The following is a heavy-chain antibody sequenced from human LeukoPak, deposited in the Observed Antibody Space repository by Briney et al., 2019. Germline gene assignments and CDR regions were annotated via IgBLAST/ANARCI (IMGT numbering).Heavy chain of an antibody. CDR1: GFTFSNYW. J-gene: IGHJ4*02. D-gene: IGHD1-26*01. V-gene: IGHV3-48*04. Sequence: PGGSLRLSCAVSGFTFSNYWMHWVRQAPGKGLEWVSFISSSASTIFYADSVKGRFTISRDNARNSLYLQMNSLRFEDTAIYYCARVGASYGALDYWGQGALVTVSS. CDR3: ARVGASYGALDY. CDR2: ISSSASTI.